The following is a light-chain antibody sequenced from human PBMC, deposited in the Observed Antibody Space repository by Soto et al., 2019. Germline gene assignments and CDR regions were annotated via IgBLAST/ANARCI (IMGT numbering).Light chain of an antibody. V-gene: IGKV3D-15*01. Sequence: EIVMTQSPATLSVSPGERATLSCRASQSVNIYLAWYQQKPGQAPRLLIFGASYRATGIPARFSGSGSGTEFNLPISSLQSEDFAVYYCQQRSNWPPLTFGGGTKVDIK. CDR2: GAS. CDR1: QSVNIY. J-gene: IGKJ4*01. CDR3: QQRSNWPPLT.